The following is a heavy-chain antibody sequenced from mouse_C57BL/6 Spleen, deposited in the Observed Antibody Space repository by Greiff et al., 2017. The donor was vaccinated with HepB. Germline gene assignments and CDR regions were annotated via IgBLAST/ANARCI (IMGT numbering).Heavy chain of an antibody. V-gene: IGHV5-4*01. CDR2: ISDGGSYT. Sequence: EVQGVESGGGLVKPGGSLKLSCAASGFTFSSYAMSWVRQTPEKRLEWVATISDGGSYTYYPDNVKGRFTISRDNAKNNLYLQMSHLKSEDTAMYNCARDPRGGTRYFDVWGTGTTVTVSS. CDR3: ARDPRGGTRYFDV. J-gene: IGHJ1*03. D-gene: IGHD2-14*01. CDR1: GFTFSSYA.